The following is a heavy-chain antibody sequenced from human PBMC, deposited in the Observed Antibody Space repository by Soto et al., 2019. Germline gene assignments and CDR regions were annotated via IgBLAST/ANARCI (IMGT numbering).Heavy chain of an antibody. CDR3: ARAPTGRYDFWSGSNYYHYGMDV. V-gene: IGHV3-11*06. J-gene: IGHJ6*02. D-gene: IGHD3-3*01. CDR2: ISDTGSYT. CDR1: GFTFSDYY. Sequence: GGSLRLSCAVSGFTFSDYYMSWIRQAPGKGLEWLSYISDTGSYTNYADSVKGRFTISRDNARNSLYLQMNSLRAEDTAMYYCARAPTGRYDFWSGSNYYHYGMDVWGQGTTVTVSS.